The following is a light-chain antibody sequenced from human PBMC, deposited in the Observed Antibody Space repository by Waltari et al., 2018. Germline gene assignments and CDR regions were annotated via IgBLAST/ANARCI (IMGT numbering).Light chain of an antibody. J-gene: IGKJ2*01. Sequence: DIQMTQSPSTLSASVGDRGTITCRASQSISNWLAWYQQKPGKAPKLLVYDASSLESGVPSRFSGSGSGTEFTLTISSLQSEDFAVYYCLQYNNWPPYTFGQGTKVEMK. V-gene: IGKV1-5*01. CDR3: LQYNNWPPYT. CDR1: QSISNW. CDR2: DAS.